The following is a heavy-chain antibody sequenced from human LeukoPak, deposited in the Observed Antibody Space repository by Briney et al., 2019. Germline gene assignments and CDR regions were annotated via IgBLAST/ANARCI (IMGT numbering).Heavy chain of an antibody. V-gene: IGHV4-59*08. CDR2: IYYSGST. CDR3: ARTYGDPRRGYFDY. D-gene: IGHD4-17*01. Sequence: PSETLSLTCTVSGGSISSHYWSWIRQPPGKGLEWIGYIYYSGSTNYDPSLKSRLTMSLDTSKNQFSLNLSSVTAADTAVYYCARTYGDPRRGYFDYWGQGTLVTVSS. J-gene: IGHJ4*02. CDR1: GGSISSHY.